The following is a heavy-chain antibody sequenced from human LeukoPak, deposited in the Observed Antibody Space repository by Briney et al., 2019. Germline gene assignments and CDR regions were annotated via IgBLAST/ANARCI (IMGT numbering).Heavy chain of an antibody. V-gene: IGHV4-34*01. Sequence: PSETLSLTCAVYGGSFSGYYWSWIRQPPGKGLEWIGEINHSGSTNYNPSLKSRVTISVDTSKNQFSLKPSSVTAADTAVYYCARGVGYCSGGSCVDYWGQGTLVTVSS. CDR3: ARGVGYCSGGSCVDY. CDR2: INHSGST. J-gene: IGHJ4*02. CDR1: GGSFSGYY. D-gene: IGHD2-15*01.